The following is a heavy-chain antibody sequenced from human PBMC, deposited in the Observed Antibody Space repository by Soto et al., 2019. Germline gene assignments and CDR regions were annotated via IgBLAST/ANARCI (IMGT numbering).Heavy chain of an antibody. J-gene: IGHJ4*02. Sequence: ASVKGSCKASGYTFTSYYMHWVRQAPGQGLEWMGIINPSGGSTSYAQKLQGIFTMTRDTSTSTVYMELSSLRSEDTAVYYCARGIMQTGYSSSWPLFDYWGQGTLVTVSS. CDR3: ARGIMQTGYSSSWPLFDY. V-gene: IGHV1-46*01. CDR2: INPSGGST. CDR1: GYTFTSYY. D-gene: IGHD6-13*01.